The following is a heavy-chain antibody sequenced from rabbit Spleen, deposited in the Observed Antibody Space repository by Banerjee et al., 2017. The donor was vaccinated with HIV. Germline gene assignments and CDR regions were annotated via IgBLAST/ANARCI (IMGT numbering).Heavy chain of an antibody. V-gene: IGHV1S40*01. Sequence: QSLEESGGGLVQPEGSLTLTCTASGISFGFSDYMCWVRQAPGKGLEWIGCIYAGSSGSTYYASWVNGRFTVSKASSTTVTLQMTSLTAADTATYFCARDTSSSFSSYGMDLWGQGTLVTVS. D-gene: IGHD1-1*01. CDR3: ARDTSSSFSSYGMDL. J-gene: IGHJ6*01. CDR1: GISFGFSDY. CDR2: IYAGSSGST.